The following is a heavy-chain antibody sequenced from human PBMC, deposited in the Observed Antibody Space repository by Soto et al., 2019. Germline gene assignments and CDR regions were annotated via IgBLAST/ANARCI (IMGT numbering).Heavy chain of an antibody. CDR3: ARDPVEGYAFFDY. CDR2: FFIGGNT. CDR1: GGSISSTTYY. Sequence: PSETLSLTCTVSGGSISSTTYYWGWMRQPPGKGLEWIASFFIGGNTYYNPSLKSRVTISLDTSKSQSSLKLRSVTAADTAVYWCARDPVEGYAFFDYWGQGALVTVSS. J-gene: IGHJ4*02. D-gene: IGHD5-12*01. V-gene: IGHV4-39*07.